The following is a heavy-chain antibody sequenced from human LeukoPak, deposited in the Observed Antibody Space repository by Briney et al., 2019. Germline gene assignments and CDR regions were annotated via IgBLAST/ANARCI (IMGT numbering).Heavy chain of an antibody. CDR2: ISSSSSYI. J-gene: IGHJ4*02. D-gene: IGHD6-6*01. V-gene: IGHV3-21*01. Sequence: GGSLRLSCAASGFTFSSYSMNWVRQAPGKGLEWVSSISSSSSYIYYADSVKGRFIISRDNAKNSLYLQMNSLRAEDTAVYYCARVFATHSSSSEDYWGQGTLVTVSS. CDR3: ARVFATHSSSSEDY. CDR1: GFTFSSYS.